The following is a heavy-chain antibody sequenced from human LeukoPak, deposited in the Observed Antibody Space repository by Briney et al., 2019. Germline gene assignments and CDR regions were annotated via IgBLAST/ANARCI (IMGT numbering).Heavy chain of an antibody. Sequence: PVKVSCKVSGYSLSELSTHWVRQAPGHGLEWMGGFDPGDDETIYAQKFQGRVTMTEDTSTDTAYLELSSLRSEDTAVYFCATEKDLLLDSWGQGTPVTVSS. CDR3: ATEKDLLLDS. V-gene: IGHV1-24*01. CDR2: FDPGDDET. CDR1: GYSLSELS. J-gene: IGHJ5*01. D-gene: IGHD1-26*01.